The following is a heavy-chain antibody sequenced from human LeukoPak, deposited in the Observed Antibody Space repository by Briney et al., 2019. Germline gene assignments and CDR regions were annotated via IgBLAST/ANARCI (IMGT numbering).Heavy chain of an antibody. J-gene: IGHJ4*02. Sequence: ASVKVSCKVSGYTLTELSMHWVRQAPGKGLEWTGGFDPEDGETIYAQKFQGRVTMNEDTSTDTAYMELSSLRSADTAVYYCATAAPRLYYFDYWGQGTLVTVSS. CDR3: ATAAPRLYYFDY. CDR1: GYTLTELS. V-gene: IGHV1-24*01. CDR2: FDPEDGET.